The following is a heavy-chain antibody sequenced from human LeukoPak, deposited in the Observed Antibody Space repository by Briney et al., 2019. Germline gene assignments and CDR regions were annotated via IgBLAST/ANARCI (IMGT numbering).Heavy chain of an antibody. J-gene: IGHJ6*02. CDR2: ISYDGSNK. V-gene: IGHV3-30*18. CDR1: GFTFSSYG. CDR3: AKATPGSYYGMDV. Sequence: GRSLRLSCAASGFTFSSYGMHWVRQAPGKGLEWVAVISYDGSNKYDADSVKDRFTISRDNSKNTLYLQMNSLRAEDTAVYYCAKATPGSYYGMDVWGQGTTVTVSS. D-gene: IGHD6-19*01.